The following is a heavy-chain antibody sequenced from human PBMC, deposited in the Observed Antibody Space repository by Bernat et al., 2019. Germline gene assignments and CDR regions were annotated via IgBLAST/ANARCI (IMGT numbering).Heavy chain of an antibody. CDR1: GFSLSTSGVG. V-gene: IGHV2-5*02. Sequence: QITLKESGPTLVKPTQTLTLTCTFSGFSLSTSGVGVGWIRQPPGKALEWLALIYWDDDKRYSPSLKSRLTITKDTSQNQVVLTMTNMDPVDTATYYCAHTSWGASSDPFDYWGQGTLVTVSS. CDR2: IYWDDDK. J-gene: IGHJ4*02. D-gene: IGHD3-16*01. CDR3: AHTSWGASSDPFDY.